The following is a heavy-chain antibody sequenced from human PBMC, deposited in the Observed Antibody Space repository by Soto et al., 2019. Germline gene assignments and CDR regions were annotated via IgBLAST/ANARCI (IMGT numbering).Heavy chain of an antibody. D-gene: IGHD6-13*01. CDR1: GASINDYY. Sequence: SETLSLTCTVSGASINDYYWSWIRQTPGKGLEWVGFMYYSETTKYNPSLKGRVNMSLDTSKNQVSLHLKSVTAADTAVYYCARANSSTWYKLEYRWFDPWGQGTLVTVSS. CDR2: MYYSETT. CDR3: ARANSSTWYKLEYRWFDP. J-gene: IGHJ5*02. V-gene: IGHV4-59*01.